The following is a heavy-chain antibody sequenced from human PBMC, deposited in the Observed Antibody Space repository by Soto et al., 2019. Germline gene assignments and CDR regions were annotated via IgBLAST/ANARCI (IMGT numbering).Heavy chain of an antibody. CDR3: AKGKGYCTSTSCYTGLFFDI. CDR1: GFTFSSYA. D-gene: IGHD2-2*02. CDR2: ISGSGGGT. J-gene: IGHJ3*02. V-gene: IGHV3-23*01. Sequence: AGGSLRLSCAASGFTFSSYAMSWVRQAPGKGLEWVSAISGSGGGTYYADSVKGRFTISRDNSKNTLFLQMNSLRAEDTAVYYCAKGKGYCTSTSCYTGLFFDIWGQGTMVTVSS.